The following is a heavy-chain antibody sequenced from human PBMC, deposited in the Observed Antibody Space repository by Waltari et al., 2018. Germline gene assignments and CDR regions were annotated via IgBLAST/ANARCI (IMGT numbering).Heavy chain of an antibody. CDR1: GGSISSHY. CDR3: AILMTTVTFGDGYFDY. V-gene: IGHV4-59*11. J-gene: IGHJ4*02. D-gene: IGHD4-17*01. Sequence: QVQLQESGPGLVKPSETLSLTCTVSGGSISSHYWSWIRQPPGKGLEWIGYIYYSGSTNYNPSLKSRVTISVDTSKNQFSLKLSSVTAADTVVYYCAILMTTVTFGDGYFDYWGQGTLVTVSS. CDR2: IYYSGST.